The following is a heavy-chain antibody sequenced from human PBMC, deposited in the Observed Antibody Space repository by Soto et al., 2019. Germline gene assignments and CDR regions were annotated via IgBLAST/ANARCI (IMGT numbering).Heavy chain of an antibody. CDR2: IIPIFGTA. CDR3: ASPDERGYYDSSGYHPFDY. CDR1: GGTFSSYA. J-gene: IGHJ4*02. V-gene: IGHV1-69*01. Sequence: VKVSCKASGGTFSSYAISWVRQAPGQGLEWMGGIIPIFGTANYAQKFQGRVTITADESTSTAYMELSSLRSEDTAVYYCASPDERGYYDSSGYHPFDYWGQGTLVTVSS. D-gene: IGHD3-22*01.